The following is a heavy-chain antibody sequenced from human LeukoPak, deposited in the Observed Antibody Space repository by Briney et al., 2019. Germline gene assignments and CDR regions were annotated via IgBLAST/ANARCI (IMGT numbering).Heavy chain of an antibody. CDR3: ARDTAAAALYYYYGMDV. V-gene: IGHV3-7*05. J-gene: IGHJ6*02. CDR1: GFNFSVYW. D-gene: IGHD6-13*01. Sequence: GGSLRLSCVASGFNFSVYWMAWVRQAPGKGLEWVANIKQDGSEKYYVDSVKGRFTISRDNAKNSLYLQMNSLRAEDTAVYYCARDTAAAALYYYYGMDVWGQGTTVTVSS. CDR2: IKQDGSEK.